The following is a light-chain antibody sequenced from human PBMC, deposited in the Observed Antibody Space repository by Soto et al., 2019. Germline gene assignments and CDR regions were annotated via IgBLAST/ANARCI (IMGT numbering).Light chain of an antibody. V-gene: IGLV2-14*03. CDR1: SSDVGAYNH. CDR2: EVN. CDR3: SSFTSGGTWV. Sequence: QSALTQPASVSGSPGQSITISCTGTSSDVGAYNHVSWYQQHPGKVPKVMIYEVNNRPSGGSNRFSASKSGNTASLTISGLQAEDEATYYCSSFTSGGTWVFGGGTKLTVL. J-gene: IGLJ3*02.